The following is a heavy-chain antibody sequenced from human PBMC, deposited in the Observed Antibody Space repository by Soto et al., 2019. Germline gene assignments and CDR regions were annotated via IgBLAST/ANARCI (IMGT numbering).Heavy chain of an antibody. CDR3: ARRLVFVKGYFNSRMDV. D-gene: IGHD3-3*01. J-gene: IGHJ6*03. Sequence: TLSLTCVVSGDSMTRGSYYWAWIRQPPGKGLEWIGSFYYTGSTNYNPSLKSRVTVSADTSNNHFSLRLTSVTAADTAVYYCARRLVFVKGYFNSRMDVWGKRSTATVFS. CDR2: FYYTGST. V-gene: IGHV4-39*02. CDR1: GDSMTRGSYY.